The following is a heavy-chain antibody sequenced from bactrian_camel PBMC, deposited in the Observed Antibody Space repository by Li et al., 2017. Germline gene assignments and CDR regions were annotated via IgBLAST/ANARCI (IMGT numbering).Heavy chain of an antibody. CDR1: GGTISRAC. CDR3: AKMGQCGHTWSWSSVGDD. V-gene: IGHV3S1*01. Sequence: HVQLVESGGGSVQPGRSLTLSCVVSGGTISRACMGWFRQAPGKEREGVAWIDTRGRGSRYVDSVKGRFTISRDNDRSMLYLQMNSLGPDDTAMYYCAKMGQCGHTWSWSSVGDDYGQGTQVTVS. J-gene: IGHJ4*01. CDR2: IDTRGRGS. D-gene: IGHD8*01.